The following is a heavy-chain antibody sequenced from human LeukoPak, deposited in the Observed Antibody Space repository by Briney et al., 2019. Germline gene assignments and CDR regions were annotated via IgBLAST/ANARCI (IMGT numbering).Heavy chain of an antibody. Sequence: GGPLRLSCAASGFTLSSYAMGWVRQGPGKGLEWVSAISVSGNTYHADSVKGRFTISRDNSKNTLFLQMNSLRAEDTAVYYCTRLGGGDRPYNWFDPWGQGTLVTVSS. CDR1: GFTLSSYA. CDR3: TRLGGGDRPYNWFDP. CDR2: ISVSGNT. V-gene: IGHV3-23*01. J-gene: IGHJ5*02. D-gene: IGHD2-21*02.